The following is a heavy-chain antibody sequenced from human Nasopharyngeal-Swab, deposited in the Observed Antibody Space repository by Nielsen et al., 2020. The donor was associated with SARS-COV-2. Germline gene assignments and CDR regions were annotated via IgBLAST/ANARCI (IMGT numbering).Heavy chain of an antibody. J-gene: IGHJ4*02. CDR1: GFIFSSYE. CDR2: ISSSGSTI. Sequence: GESLKISCAASGFIFSSYEMNWVRQAPGKGLEWVSYISSSGSTIYYADSVKGRFTISRDNAKNPLYLQMNSLRAEDTAVYYCARVGLHYYDSSGPFDYWGQGTLVTVSS. V-gene: IGHV3-48*03. CDR3: ARVGLHYYDSSGPFDY. D-gene: IGHD3-22*01.